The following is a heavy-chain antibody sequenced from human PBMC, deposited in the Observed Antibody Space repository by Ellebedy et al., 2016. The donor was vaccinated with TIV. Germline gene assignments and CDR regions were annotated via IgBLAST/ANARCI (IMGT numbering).Heavy chain of an antibody. J-gene: IGHJ4*02. V-gene: IGHV3-15*01. Sequence: GGSLRLXCAASGFTFSNAWMSWVRQAPGKGLEWVGRIKSKTDGGTRDFAAPVEGRFSISRDDSKNTLYVQMSSLKIEDTAVYYCTTGLGKTDFDYWGRGTLVTVSS. CDR1: GFTFSNAW. CDR2: IKSKTDGGTR. CDR3: TTGLGKTDFDY. D-gene: IGHD7-27*01.